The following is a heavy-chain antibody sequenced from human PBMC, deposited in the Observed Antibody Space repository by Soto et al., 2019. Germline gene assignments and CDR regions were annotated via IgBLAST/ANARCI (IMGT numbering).Heavy chain of an antibody. J-gene: IGHJ4*02. CDR2: IIPIFGTA. D-gene: IGHD6-13*01. CDR1: GGTFSSYA. Sequence: QVQLVQSGAEVKKPGSSVKVSCKASGGTFSSYAISWVRQAPGQGLEWMGGIIPIFGTANYAQKFQGRVTITADESTSTGYMEPSSLRSEDTGVYYCARGGKGSSWDYWGQGTLVTVSS. V-gene: IGHV1-69*12. CDR3: ARGGKGSSWDY.